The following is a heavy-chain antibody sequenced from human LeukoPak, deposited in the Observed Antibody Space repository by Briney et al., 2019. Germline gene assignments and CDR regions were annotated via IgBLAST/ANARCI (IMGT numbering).Heavy chain of an antibody. CDR1: GGSVSSGSYY. CDR2: IYYSGST. CDR3: AKFVGQGSSSPGY. D-gene: IGHD6-6*01. J-gene: IGHJ4*02. Sequence: SETLSLTCTVSGGSVSSGSYYWSWIRQPPGKGLEWIGYIYYSGSTNYNPSLKSRVTVSADTSKNQFSLKLSSVTAADTAVYYCAKFVGQGSSSPGYWGQGTLVTVSS. V-gene: IGHV4-61*01.